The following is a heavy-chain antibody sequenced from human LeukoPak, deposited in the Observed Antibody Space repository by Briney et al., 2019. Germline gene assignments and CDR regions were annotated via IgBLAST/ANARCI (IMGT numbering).Heavy chain of an antibody. CDR3: TRGGYYEPIDS. Sequence: SETLSLTCTVSGGSISSYYWSWIRQTPGKGLEQIGYIYNSGSTNYNPSLEGRVTMSIDTSKNQFSLKLSSVTAADTAVYYCTRGGYYEPIDSWGQGTLVTVSS. D-gene: IGHD3-22*01. CDR1: GGSISSYY. CDR2: IYNSGST. V-gene: IGHV4-59*01. J-gene: IGHJ4*02.